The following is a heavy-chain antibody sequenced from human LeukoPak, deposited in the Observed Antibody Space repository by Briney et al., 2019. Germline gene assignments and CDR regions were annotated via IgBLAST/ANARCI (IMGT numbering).Heavy chain of an antibody. J-gene: IGHJ4*02. CDR3: AGGREDYYDSSGYYFSTYYFDY. CDR1: GGSFSGYY. CDR2: INHSGST. V-gene: IGHV4-34*01. D-gene: IGHD3-22*01. Sequence: SETLSLTCAVYGGSFSGYYWSWIRQPPGKGLEWIGEINHSGSTNYNPSLKSRVTISVDTSKNQFPLKLSSVTAADTAVYYCAGGREDYYDSSGYYFSTYYFDYWGQGTLVTVSS.